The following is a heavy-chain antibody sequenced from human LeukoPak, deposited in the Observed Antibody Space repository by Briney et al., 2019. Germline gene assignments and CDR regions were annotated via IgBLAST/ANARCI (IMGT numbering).Heavy chain of an antibody. V-gene: IGHV3-74*01. CDR2: ISSDGSIT. Sequence: PGGSLRLSCAASGFTFSTYWMHWVRQAPGKGLVWVSRISSDGSITSYADSVKGRFTISRDNAKNTLYLQMNSLRAEDMALYYCAKAGRNYYYMDVWGKGTTVTVSS. J-gene: IGHJ6*03. CDR1: GFTFSTYW. CDR3: AKAGRNYYYMDV.